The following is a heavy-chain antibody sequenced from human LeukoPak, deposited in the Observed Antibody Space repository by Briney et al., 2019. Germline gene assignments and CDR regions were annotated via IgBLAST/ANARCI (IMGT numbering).Heavy chain of an antibody. CDR3: ARGDGGYYYGMDV. Sequence: GGSLRLSCAASGFTFSTYEVNWVRQAPGKGLEWISYISSSGSTRYYADSVKGRFTISRDNAKNSLYLQLNNLRAEDTAVYYCARGDGGYYYGMDVWGKGTTVTVSS. V-gene: IGHV3-48*03. J-gene: IGHJ6*04. D-gene: IGHD2-21*01. CDR2: ISSSGSTR. CDR1: GFTFSTYE.